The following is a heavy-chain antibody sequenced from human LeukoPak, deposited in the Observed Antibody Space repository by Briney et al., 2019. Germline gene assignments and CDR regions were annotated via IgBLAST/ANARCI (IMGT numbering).Heavy chain of an antibody. Sequence: PSETLSLTCTVSGYSISSGYYWGWIRQPPGKGLEWTGSIYHSGSTCYNPSLKCRATISVDTSKNQFSLKLSSVTAADTAVYYCARASRTGLGIGSFDYWGQGTLVTVSS. D-gene: IGHD7-27*01. CDR2: IYHSGST. V-gene: IGHV4-38-2*02. J-gene: IGHJ4*02. CDR3: ARASRTGLGIGSFDY. CDR1: GYSISSGYY.